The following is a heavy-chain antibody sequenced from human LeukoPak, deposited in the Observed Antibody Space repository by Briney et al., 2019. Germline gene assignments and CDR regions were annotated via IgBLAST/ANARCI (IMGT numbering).Heavy chain of an antibody. J-gene: IGHJ4*02. V-gene: IGHV3-53*01. CDR3: ARLGATVTYFDY. CDR2: IYSGGST. Sequence: AGGSLRLSCAASGFTVSSNYMSWVRQAPGKGLEWVSVIYSGGSTYYADSVKGRFTISRDNSKNTLYLQMNSLRAEDTAVYYCARLGATVTYFDYWGQGTLVTVSS. CDR1: GFTVSSNY. D-gene: IGHD4-17*01.